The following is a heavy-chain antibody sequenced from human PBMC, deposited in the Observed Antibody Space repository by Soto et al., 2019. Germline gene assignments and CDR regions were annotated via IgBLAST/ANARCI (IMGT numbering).Heavy chain of an antibody. J-gene: IGHJ3*02. Sequence: SETLSLTCTVSGGSISSGGYYWSWIRQHPGKGLEWIGYIYYSGSTYYNPSLKSRVTISVDTSKNQFSLKLSSVTAAGTAVYYCARGGAYCGGDCQFNDAFDIWGQGTMVTVS. V-gene: IGHV4-31*03. CDR1: GGSISSGGYY. CDR2: IYYSGST. D-gene: IGHD2-21*02. CDR3: ARGGAYCGGDCQFNDAFDI.